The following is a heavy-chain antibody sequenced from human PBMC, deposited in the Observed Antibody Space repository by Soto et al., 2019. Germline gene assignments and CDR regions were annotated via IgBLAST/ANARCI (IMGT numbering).Heavy chain of an antibody. J-gene: IGHJ4*02. V-gene: IGHV1-3*01. CDR2: INAGNGNT. CDR3: AREFTVGG. CDR1: GYTFTSYA. D-gene: IGHD1-26*01. Sequence: QVQLVQSGAEVKKPGASVKVSCKASGYTFTSYAMHWVRQAPGQRLEWMGWINAGNGNTKYSQKFXGXVXXTRDTSASTAYLELSSLRSEDTAVYYCAREFTVGGWGQGTLVTVSS.